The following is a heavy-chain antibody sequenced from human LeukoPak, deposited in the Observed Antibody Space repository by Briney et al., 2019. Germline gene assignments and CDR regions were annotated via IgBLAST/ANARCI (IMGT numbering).Heavy chain of an antibody. CDR2: INHSGST. CDR3: ARVNPYYDYVWGSYRYTGTVDY. V-gene: IGHV4-34*01. CDR1: GGSFSGYY. D-gene: IGHD3-16*02. Sequence: PSETLSLTCAVYGGSFSGYYWSWIRQPPGKGLEWIGEINHSGSTNYNPSLKSRVTISVDTSKNQFSLKLSSVTAADTAVYYCARVNPYYDYVWGSYRYTGTVDYWGQGTLVTVSS. J-gene: IGHJ4*02.